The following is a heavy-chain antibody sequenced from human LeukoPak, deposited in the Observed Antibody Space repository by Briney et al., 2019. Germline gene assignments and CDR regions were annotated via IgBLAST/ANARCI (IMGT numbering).Heavy chain of an antibody. CDR1: GFTFSSFW. D-gene: IGHD3-10*01. J-gene: IGHJ4*02. V-gene: IGHV3-74*01. CDR2: INSDGSST. Sequence: GGSLRLSCAASGFTFSSFWMHWVRQAPGKGLVWVSRINSDGSSTSYADSVKGRFTISRDNAKNSLYLQMNSLRAEDTALYYCAKADSGSFEPGFDYWGQGTLVTVSS. CDR3: AKADSGSFEPGFDY.